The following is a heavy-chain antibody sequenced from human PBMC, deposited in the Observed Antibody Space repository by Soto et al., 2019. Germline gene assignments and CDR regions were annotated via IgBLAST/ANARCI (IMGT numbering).Heavy chain of an antibody. D-gene: IGHD6-19*01. J-gene: IGHJ4*02. CDR1: GFTFSSYA. CDR3: ARLPVAGTAGYFDY. CDR2: ISGSGGST. Sequence: QLGGPLRLSCAASGFTFSSYAMSWVRQAPGKGLEWVSAISGSGGSTYYADSVKGRFTISRDNSKNTLYLQMNSLRAEDTAVYYCARLPVAGTAGYFDYWGQGTLVTFSS. V-gene: IGHV3-23*01.